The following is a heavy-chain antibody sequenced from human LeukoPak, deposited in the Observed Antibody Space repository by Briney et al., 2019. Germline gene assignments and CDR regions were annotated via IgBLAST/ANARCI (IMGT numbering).Heavy chain of an antibody. CDR3: AKVHSTSQRASDAFDI. D-gene: IGHD2-2*01. J-gene: IGHJ3*02. CDR1: GFTFSSYA. Sequence: PGGSLRLSCAASGFTFSSYAMSWVRQAPGKGLGWVSAISGSGGSTYYADSVKGRFTISRDNSKNTLYLQMNSLRAEDTAVYYCAKVHSTSQRASDAFDIWGQGTMVTVSS. V-gene: IGHV3-23*01. CDR2: ISGSGGST.